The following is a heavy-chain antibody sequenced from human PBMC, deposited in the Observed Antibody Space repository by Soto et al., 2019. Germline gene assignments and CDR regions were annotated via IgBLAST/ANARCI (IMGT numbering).Heavy chain of an antibody. CDR3: ARDNAHGDYYWFDP. J-gene: IGHJ5*02. CDR1: GYTFTSYG. V-gene: IGHV1-18*01. CDR2: ISAYNGNT. D-gene: IGHD4-17*01. Sequence: GVSVKVSCKASGYTFTSYGISWVRQAPGQGLEWMGWISAYNGNTNYAQKLQGRVTMTTDTSTSTAYMELRSLRSDDTAVYYCARDNAHGDYYWFDPWGQGTLVTVSS.